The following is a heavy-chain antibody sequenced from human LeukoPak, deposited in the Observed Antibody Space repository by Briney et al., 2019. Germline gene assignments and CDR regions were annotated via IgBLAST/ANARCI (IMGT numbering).Heavy chain of an antibody. D-gene: IGHD6-19*01. CDR3: ARIRYSSGRKAFDY. Sequence: ASVKVSCKASGGTFSSYAISWVRQAPGQGLEWMGGIIPIFGTANYAQKFQGRVTITTDESTSTAYMELSSLRSEDTAVYYCARIRYSSGRKAFDYWGQGTLVTVSS. CDR1: GGTFSSYA. V-gene: IGHV1-69*05. CDR2: IIPIFGTA. J-gene: IGHJ4*02.